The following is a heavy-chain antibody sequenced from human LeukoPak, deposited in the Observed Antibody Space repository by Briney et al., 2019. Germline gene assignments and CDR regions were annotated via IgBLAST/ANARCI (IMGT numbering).Heavy chain of an antibody. Sequence: GRSLRLSCAASGFTFDDYVMHWVRQAPGKGLEWVSGITWNSDTIAYADSVKGRFTLSRDNANTSLYLEMNSLRAEDTAVYYCARERIFGDYLDFWGQGTLVTVSS. CDR2: ITWNSDTI. D-gene: IGHD3-10*02. J-gene: IGHJ4*02. CDR3: ARERIFGDYLDF. V-gene: IGHV3-9*01. CDR1: GFTFDDYV.